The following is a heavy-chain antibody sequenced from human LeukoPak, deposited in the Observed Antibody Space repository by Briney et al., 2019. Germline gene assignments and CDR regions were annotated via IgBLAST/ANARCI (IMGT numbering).Heavy chain of an antibody. CDR1: GFTFSDYY. D-gene: IGHD5-18*01. J-gene: IGHJ4*02. Sequence: GGSLRLSCAASGFTFSDYYMSWIRQAPGKGLEWVSYISSSGSTINYADSVKGRFTIPRDNAKNSLFLQMDSLRAEDTAVYYCARQQLWLDYWGQGTLVTVSS. CDR3: ARQQLWLDY. V-gene: IGHV3-11*01. CDR2: ISSSGSTI.